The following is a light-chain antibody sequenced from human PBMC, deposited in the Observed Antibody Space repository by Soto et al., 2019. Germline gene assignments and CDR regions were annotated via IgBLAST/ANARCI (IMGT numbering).Light chain of an antibody. Sequence: QSALTQPPSASGSPGQSVTISCTGTSTDVGGYNYVSWYQQHPGKAPKLMIHEVSKRPSGVPDRFSGSKSGNTASLTVSGLVTEDEADYYCSSYGGANTVVFGGGTQLTVL. CDR3: SSYGGANTVV. CDR2: EVS. J-gene: IGLJ2*01. V-gene: IGLV2-8*01. CDR1: STDVGGYNY.